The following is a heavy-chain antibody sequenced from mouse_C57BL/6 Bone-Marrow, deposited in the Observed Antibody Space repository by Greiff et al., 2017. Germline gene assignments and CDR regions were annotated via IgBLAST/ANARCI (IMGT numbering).Heavy chain of an antibody. J-gene: IGHJ4*01. CDR3: ARRSYYAMDD. CDR1: GYTFTNYW. V-gene: IGHV1-63*01. Sequence: QVHVKQSGAELVRPGTSVKMSCKASGYTFTNYWIGWAKQRPGHGLEWIGDIYPGGGYTNYNEKFKGKATLTADKSSSTAYMQFSSLTSEDSAIYYCARRSYYAMDDWGQGTSVTVSS. CDR2: IYPGGGYT.